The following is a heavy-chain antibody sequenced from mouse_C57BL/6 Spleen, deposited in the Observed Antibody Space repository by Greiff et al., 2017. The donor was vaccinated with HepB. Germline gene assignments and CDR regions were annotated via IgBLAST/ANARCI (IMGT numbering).Heavy chain of an antibody. CDR2: ISDCGSYT. CDR1: RYTFSGAA. J-gene: IGHJ1*03. V-gene: IGHV5-4*01. D-gene: IGHD2-3*01. Sequence: RVECRGGVVKRGGSPKHSCVASRYTFSGAAISRGCQTPEKRLEWVATISDCGSYTYYPDNVKGGFTISRDNAKNNLYLQMSHLKSEDTAMYYCAREGDGYYQRGYFDVWGTGTTVTVSS. CDR3: AREGDGYYQRGYFDV.